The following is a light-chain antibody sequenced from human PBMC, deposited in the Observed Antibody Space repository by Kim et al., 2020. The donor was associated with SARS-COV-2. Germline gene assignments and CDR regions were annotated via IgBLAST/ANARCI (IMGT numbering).Light chain of an antibody. J-gene: IGKJ1*01. V-gene: IGKV3-20*01. CDR2: GAS. Sequence: SPVPRATLSCRSSQSVSSSYLAWYQQKPGQAPRLLIYGASNRATGIPDRFSGSGSGTDFTLTISRLEPEDFAVYYCQQYGSSPRTFGQGTKVDIK. CDR3: QQYGSSPRT. CDR1: QSVSSSY.